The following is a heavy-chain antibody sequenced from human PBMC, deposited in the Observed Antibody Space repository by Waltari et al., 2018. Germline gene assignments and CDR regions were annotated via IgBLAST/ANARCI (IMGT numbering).Heavy chain of an antibody. V-gene: IGHV3-48*03. J-gene: IGHJ6*02. CDR1: GFTFSSYE. CDR2: ISSSGSTI. Sequence: EVQLVESGGGLVQPGGSLRLSCAASGFTFSSYEMNWVRTAPGKGLEWVSYISSSGSTIYYADSVKGRFTISRDNAKNSLYLQMNSLRAEDTAVYYCASADDADDYGDYYYYGMDVWGQGTTVTVSS. CDR3: ASADDADDYGDYYYYGMDV. D-gene: IGHD4-17*01.